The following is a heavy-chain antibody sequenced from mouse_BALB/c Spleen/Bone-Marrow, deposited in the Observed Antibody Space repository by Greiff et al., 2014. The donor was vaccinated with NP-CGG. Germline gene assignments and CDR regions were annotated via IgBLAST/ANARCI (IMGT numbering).Heavy chain of an antibody. D-gene: IGHD2-4*01. Sequence: EVKLEESGAELVKPGASVKLSCTASGFNIKDTYMHWVKQRPEQGLEWIGRIDPANCNTKYDPKFQGKATITADISSNTAYLQLSSLTSEDTAVYYCATMITDWYFDVWGAGTTVTVSS. CDR2: IDPANCNT. V-gene: IGHV14-3*02. CDR1: GFNIKDTY. J-gene: IGHJ1*01. CDR3: ATMITDWYFDV.